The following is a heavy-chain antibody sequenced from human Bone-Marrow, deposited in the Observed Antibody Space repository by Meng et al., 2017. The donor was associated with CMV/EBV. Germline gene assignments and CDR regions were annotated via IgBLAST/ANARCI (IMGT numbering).Heavy chain of an antibody. V-gene: IGHV3-23*01. CDR3: ARDPRRVPKNSTGY. CDR2: ISASGATT. D-gene: IGHD4-11*01. CDR1: GFTFSSYD. Sequence: GESLKFSCAASGFTFSSYDMGWVRQAPGKGLEWVSAISASGATTYSADSVKGRFTISRDNSRNTLYLQMNSLSAEDTAVYYCARDPRRVPKNSTGYWGQGTLVTVSS. J-gene: IGHJ4*02.